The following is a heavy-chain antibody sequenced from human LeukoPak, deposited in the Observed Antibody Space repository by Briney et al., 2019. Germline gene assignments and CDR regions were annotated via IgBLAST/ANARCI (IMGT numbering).Heavy chain of an antibody. CDR3: ARDGEMATISSFDY. Sequence: SETLSLTCTVSGGSNSSSSYYWGWIRQPPGKGLEWIGSIYYSGSTYYNPSLKSRVTISVDTSKNQFSLKLSSVTAADTAVYYCARDGEMATISSFDYWGQGTLVTVSS. CDR2: IYYSGST. V-gene: IGHV4-39*07. D-gene: IGHD5-24*01. CDR1: GGSNSSSSYY. J-gene: IGHJ4*02.